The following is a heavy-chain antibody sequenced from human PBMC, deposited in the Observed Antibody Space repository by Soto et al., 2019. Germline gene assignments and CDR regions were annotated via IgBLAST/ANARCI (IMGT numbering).Heavy chain of an antibody. V-gene: IGHV1-69*06. Sequence: QVQLVQSGAEVKKPGSSVKVSCKASGGTFSSYAISWVRQAPGQGPEWMGGIIPILKTADYAQKFQGRVTFTADKPMSTTYMELSSLRSEETAVYYCTRGGGGYGGNSIVWGQGTLVTVSS. CDR1: GGTFSSYA. CDR3: TRGGGGYGGNSIV. CDR2: IIPILKTA. D-gene: IGHD2-21*02. J-gene: IGHJ4*02.